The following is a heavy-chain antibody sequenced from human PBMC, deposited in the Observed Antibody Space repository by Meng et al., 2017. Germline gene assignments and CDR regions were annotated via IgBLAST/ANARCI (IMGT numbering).Heavy chain of an antibody. CDR2: IFYSGSP. Sequence: GSLRLSCTVSGGSISGYSWSWIRQSPGKGLEWIGYIFYSGSPRYSPSLKSRVSISVDTSENQFSLKLGSVTAADMAVYYCARGDMYDSSGYYFDYWGQGTLVTVSS. D-gene: IGHD3-22*01. CDR3: ARGDMYDSSGYYFDY. J-gene: IGHJ4*02. V-gene: IGHV4-59*01. CDR1: GGSISGYS.